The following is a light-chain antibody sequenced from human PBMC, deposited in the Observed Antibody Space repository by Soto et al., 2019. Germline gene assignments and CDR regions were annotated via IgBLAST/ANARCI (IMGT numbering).Light chain of an antibody. V-gene: IGKV1-27*01. CDR1: QGISNS. J-gene: IGKJ1*01. CDR3: QKYNIAPWT. Sequence: DIQMTQSPSSLSASVGDRVTITCRASQGISNSLAWYQQNPGKVPKLLLYAASTLQSGVPSRFSGSGSGTDFTLTISSLQPEDVATYYCQKYNIAPWTFGQGTKVEIK. CDR2: AAS.